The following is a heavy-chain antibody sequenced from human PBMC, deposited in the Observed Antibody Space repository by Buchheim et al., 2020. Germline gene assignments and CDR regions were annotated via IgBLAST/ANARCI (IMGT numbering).Heavy chain of an antibody. D-gene: IGHD4-23*01. CDR1: GFTFSSYS. V-gene: IGHV3-48*01. CDR2: ISSSSSTI. J-gene: IGHJ4*02. CDR3: ASTHDYGGNGVFDC. Sequence: EVQLVESGGGLVQPGGSLRLSCAASGFTFSSYSMNWVRQAPGKGLEWVSYISSSSSTIYYADSVKGRFTISRDNAKNSLYLQMNSLRAEDTAVYYCASTHDYGGNGVFDCWGQGTL.